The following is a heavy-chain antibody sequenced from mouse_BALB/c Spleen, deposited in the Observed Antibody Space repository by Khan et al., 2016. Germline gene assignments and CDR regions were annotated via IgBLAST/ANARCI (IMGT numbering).Heavy chain of an antibody. J-gene: IGHJ3*01. CDR3: AGGGDYGGFAS. Sequence: QIQLVQSGPELKKPGETVKISCKASGYTFTNYGMNWVKQAPGKGLKWMGWINTFTGEPTYADDFKGRFAFSLQTSASTAYLQINNLKHEDTAAYFCAGGGDYGGFASWGQGTLVTVSA. V-gene: IGHV9-3-1*01. CDR2: INTFTGEP. CDR1: GYTFTNYG. D-gene: IGHD2-13*01.